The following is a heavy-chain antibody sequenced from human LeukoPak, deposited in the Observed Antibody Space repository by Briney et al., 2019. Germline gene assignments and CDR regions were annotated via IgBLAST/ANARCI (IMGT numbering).Heavy chain of an antibody. V-gene: IGHV4-39*07. D-gene: IGHD2-2*02. CDR1: GGSISSGSYY. CDR3: AMGVIVVVPAAIKDDY. CDR2: IYHSGST. J-gene: IGHJ4*02. Sequence: PSQTLSLTCAVSGGSISSGSYYWGWIRQPPGKGLEWIGSIYHSGSTYYNPSLKSRVTISVDTSKNQFSLKLSSVTAADTAVYYCAMGVIVVVPAAIKDDYWGQGTLVTVSS.